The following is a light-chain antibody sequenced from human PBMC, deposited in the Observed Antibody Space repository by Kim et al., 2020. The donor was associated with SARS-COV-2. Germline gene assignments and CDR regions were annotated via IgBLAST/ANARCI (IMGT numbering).Light chain of an antibody. V-gene: IGLV1-44*01. Sequence: QSVLTQPPSASGTPGQRVTISCSGSSSNIGRNTVNWYQQFPGTAPQLLIDTDDRRPSGVSDRVSCSKSGTSASLAIRALRSEDEADYYCATWDDNLGVWMFGGGTQLTVL. CDR1: SSNIGRNT. CDR2: TDD. CDR3: ATWDDNLGVWM. J-gene: IGLJ3*02.